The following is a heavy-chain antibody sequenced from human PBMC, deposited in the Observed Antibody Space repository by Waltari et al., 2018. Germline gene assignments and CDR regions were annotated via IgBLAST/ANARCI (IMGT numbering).Heavy chain of an antibody. CDR1: GGYVSGYY. CDR2: INHSGVT. D-gene: IGHD3-16*02. Sequence: QVQLQQCGAGLLKPSEPLYLTCAVYGGYVSGYYWSGIRQPPGKRLEWLGEINHSGVTNYNPSLKSRVTISVDKAKNRFTLKLSYVTVADTAVYYCERVAGVITFGGVIVRRPGNAFDIWGQGTMVTVSS. CDR3: ERVAGVITFGGVIVRRPGNAFDI. J-gene: IGHJ3*02. V-gene: IGHV4-34*01.